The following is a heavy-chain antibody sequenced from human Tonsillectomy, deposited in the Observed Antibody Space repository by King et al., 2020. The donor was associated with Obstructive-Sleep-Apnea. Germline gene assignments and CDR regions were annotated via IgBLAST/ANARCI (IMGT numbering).Heavy chain of an antibody. D-gene: IGHD1-1*01. CDR1: GFTFSSYN. CDR2: ISSSSDTM. V-gene: IGHV3-48*04. CDR3: ARGGWYDWGDRSWFDP. Sequence: EVQLVEPGGGLVQPGGSLRLSCAASGFTFSSYNMNWVRQAPGKGLEWGAYISSSSDTMYYGDSVKGPFTISRDNAKNSLYLQMSNLRAEDTGLYYCARGGWYDWGDRSWFDPWVQGPLVTVSS. J-gene: IGHJ5*02.